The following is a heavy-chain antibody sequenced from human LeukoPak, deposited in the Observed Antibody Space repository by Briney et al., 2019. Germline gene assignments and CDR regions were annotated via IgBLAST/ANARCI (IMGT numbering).Heavy chain of an antibody. Sequence: ASVKVSCKASGYTFTGYYMHWVRQATGQGLEWMGWMNPNSGNTGYAQKFQGRVTMTRNTSTSTAYMELSSLRSEDTAIYYCVRTAGIFWSGAYYFDSWGQGTLVTVSS. V-gene: IGHV1-8*02. D-gene: IGHD3-3*01. J-gene: IGHJ4*02. CDR3: VRTAGIFWSGAYYFDS. CDR1: GYTFTGYY. CDR2: MNPNSGNT.